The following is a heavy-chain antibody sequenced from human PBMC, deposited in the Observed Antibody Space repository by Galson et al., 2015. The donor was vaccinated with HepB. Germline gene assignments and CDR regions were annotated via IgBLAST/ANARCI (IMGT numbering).Heavy chain of an antibody. CDR3: ARRRVEAVTLYAFEV. Sequence: SVKVSCKASGYTFTSYAMNWVRQAPGQGLEWMGWINTNTGNPTYAQGFTGRFVFSLDTSVSTAYLQVSSLKAEDTAVYYCARRRVEAVTLYAFEVWGQGTMVTVSS. J-gene: IGHJ3*01. D-gene: IGHD4-11*01. CDR1: GYTFTSYA. CDR2: INTNTGNP. V-gene: IGHV7-4-1*02.